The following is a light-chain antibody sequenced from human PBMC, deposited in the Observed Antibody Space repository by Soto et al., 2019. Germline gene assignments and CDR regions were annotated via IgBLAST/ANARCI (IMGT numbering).Light chain of an antibody. J-gene: IGKJ1*01. Sequence: DIQMTHCPSTLSGSVGDTVTVTCRASQIGSGRVAWYQQKPGEAPKLLFYDASASPPGLPSSFSASGSGTKFPLPTPSLQLDDFATYLSQQYETFSGTFGPGTKVDIK. CDR3: QQYETFSGT. CDR2: DAS. V-gene: IGKV1-5*01. CDR1: QIGSGR.